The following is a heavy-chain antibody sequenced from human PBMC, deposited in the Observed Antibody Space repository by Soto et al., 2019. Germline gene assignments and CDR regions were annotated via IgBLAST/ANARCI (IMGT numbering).Heavy chain of an antibody. V-gene: IGHV1-18*01. D-gene: IGHD4-4*01. Sequence: ASVKVSCKASGYTFTSYGISWVRQAPGQGLEWMGWISVYNGNTNYAQKLQGRVTMTTDTSTSTAYMELRSLRSDDTAVYYCARAVIGSDYYYGMDVWGQGTTVTVSS. J-gene: IGHJ6*02. CDR1: GYTFTSYG. CDR2: ISVYNGNT. CDR3: ARAVIGSDYYYGMDV.